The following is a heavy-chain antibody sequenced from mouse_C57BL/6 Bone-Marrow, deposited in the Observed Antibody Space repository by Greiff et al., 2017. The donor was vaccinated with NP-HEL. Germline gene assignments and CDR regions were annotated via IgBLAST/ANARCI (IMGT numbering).Heavy chain of an antibody. Sequence: VQLQQSGAELVKPGASVKISCKASGYAFSSYWMNWVKQRPGKGLEWIGQIYPGDGDTNYNGKFKGKATLTADKSSSTAYMQLSSLTSEDSAVYFCARLLRFRYEWYFDVWGTGTTVTVSS. D-gene: IGHD1-1*01. CDR2: IYPGDGDT. CDR3: ARLLRFRYEWYFDV. J-gene: IGHJ1*03. V-gene: IGHV1-80*01. CDR1: GYAFSSYW.